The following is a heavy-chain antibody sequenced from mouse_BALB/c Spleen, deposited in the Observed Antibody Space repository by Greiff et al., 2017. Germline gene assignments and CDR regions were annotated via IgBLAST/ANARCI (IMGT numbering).Heavy chain of an antibody. V-gene: IGHV5-4*02. CDR3: ARDPYYRYDGWFAY. D-gene: IGHD2-14*01. CDR1: GFTFSDYY. J-gene: IGHJ3*01. CDR2: ISDGGSYT. Sequence: EVQVVESGGGLVKPGGSLKLSCAASGFTFSDYYMYWVRQTPEKRLEWVATISDGGSYTYYPDSVKGRFTISRDNAKNNLYLQMSSLKSEDTAMYYCARDPYYRYDGWFAYWGQGTLVTVSA.